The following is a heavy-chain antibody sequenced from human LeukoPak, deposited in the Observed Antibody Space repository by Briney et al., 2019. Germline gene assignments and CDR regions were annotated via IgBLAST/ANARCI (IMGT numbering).Heavy chain of an antibody. CDR2: ISGSGGST. CDR1: GFTFSSYA. D-gene: IGHD5-12*01. Sequence: GGSLRLSCAASGFTFSSYAMSWVRQVPGKGLEWVSAISGSGGSTYYADSVKGRFTISRDNSKNTLYLQMNSLRAEDTAVYYCAKVESLYSGYDWSFDYWGQGTLVTVSS. CDR3: AKVESLYSGYDWSFDY. V-gene: IGHV3-23*01. J-gene: IGHJ4*02.